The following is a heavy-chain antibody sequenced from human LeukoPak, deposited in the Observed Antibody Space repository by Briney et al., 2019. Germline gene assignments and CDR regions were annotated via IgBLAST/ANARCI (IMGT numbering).Heavy chain of an antibody. D-gene: IGHD3-22*01. CDR1: GGPIIASY. V-gene: IGHV4-59*01. J-gene: IGHJ4*02. Sequence: PSETLSLTCAVSGGPIIASYWSWIRQPPGKGLEWIGYTHYSGTGNYNPSLKSRVTTSIDTSKNRFSLRLTSVTAADTAVYYCARVRFYDTTGYSTSYYLDYWGQGALVTVSS. CDR2: THYSGTG. CDR3: ARVRFYDTTGYSTSYYLDY.